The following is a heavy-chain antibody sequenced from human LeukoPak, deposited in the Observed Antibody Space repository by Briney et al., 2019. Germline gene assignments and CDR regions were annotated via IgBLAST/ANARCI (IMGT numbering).Heavy chain of an antibody. D-gene: IGHD6-6*01. V-gene: IGHV3-48*03. Sequence: PGGSLRLSCAASGFTFSSYEVNWVRQARGHWLERVSYISSSGSAMYYADSVKARLTISRDNAQNSLYLHMNSLSAEDTAVYSCARAGRLASIAARSPFDYWGQGTLVTVSS. J-gene: IGHJ4*02. CDR2: ISSSGSAM. CDR1: GFTFSSYE. CDR3: ARAGRLASIAARSPFDY.